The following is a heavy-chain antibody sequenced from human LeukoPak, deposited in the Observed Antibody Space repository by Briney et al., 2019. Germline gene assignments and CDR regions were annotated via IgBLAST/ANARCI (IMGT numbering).Heavy chain of an antibody. D-gene: IGHD3-22*01. CDR1: GFTFNNYA. CDR3: ANFACCHYDSESGY. CDR2: ISNSGGNI. J-gene: IGHJ4*02. Sequence: GGSLRLSCVASGFTFNNYAMSWVRQAPGRGLEWLSSISNSGGNIDYRNSVKGRFTTSRDNSKNTLYLQMDSLGAEDTAVYYCANFACCHYDSESGYWGQGTLVTVSS. V-gene: IGHV3-23*01.